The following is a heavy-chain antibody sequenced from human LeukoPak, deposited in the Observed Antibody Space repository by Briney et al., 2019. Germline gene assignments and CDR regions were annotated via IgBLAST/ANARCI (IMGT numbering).Heavy chain of an antibody. CDR1: GFTFSSYA. J-gene: IGHJ4*02. Sequence: PGGSLRLSCAASGFTFSSYAMSRVRQAPGKGLEWVSAISGSGGSTYYADSVKGRFTISRDNSKNTLYLQMNSLRAEDTAVYYCATSTGYYYYFDYWGQGTLVTVSS. CDR3: ATSTGYYYYFDY. CDR2: ISGSGGST. D-gene: IGHD3-9*01. V-gene: IGHV3-23*01.